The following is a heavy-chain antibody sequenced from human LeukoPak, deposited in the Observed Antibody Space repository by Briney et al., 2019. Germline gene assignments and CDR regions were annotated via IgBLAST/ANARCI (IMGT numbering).Heavy chain of an antibody. CDR1: GGSTNNYY. CDR3: ARGGDYGDLRYFDY. V-gene: IGHV4-59*01. D-gene: IGHD4-17*01. J-gene: IGHJ4*02. CDR2: IYYRGST. Sequence: SETLSLTRTVSGGSTNNYYWSWIRQPPGKGLEWIGYIYYRGSTNYNPSLKSRVTFSVDTSKNQFSLKLNSVTAADTAVYYCARGGDYGDLRYFDYWGQGTLVTVSS.